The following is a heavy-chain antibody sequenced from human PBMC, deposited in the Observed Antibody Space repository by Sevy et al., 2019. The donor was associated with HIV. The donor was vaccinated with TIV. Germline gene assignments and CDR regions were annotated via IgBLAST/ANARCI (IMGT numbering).Heavy chain of an antibody. V-gene: IGHV3-30*18. CDR3: AKAQDGSGYSAYGMDV. J-gene: IGHJ6*02. CDR2: ISYDGSNK. CDR1: RFTFSSYG. Sequence: GGSLRLSCAASRFTFSSYGMHWVRKAPGKGLEWVAVISYDGSNKYVDSVKGRFTISRDNSKNTLYLQMNSLRPEDTAVYSCAKAQDGSGYSAYGMDVWGQGTTVTVSS. D-gene: IGHD3-22*01.